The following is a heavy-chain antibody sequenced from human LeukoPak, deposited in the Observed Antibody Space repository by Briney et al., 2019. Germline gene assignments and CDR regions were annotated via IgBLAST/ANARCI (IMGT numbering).Heavy chain of an antibody. CDR3: AKQDIRSSAWYD. Sequence: GGSLRLSCVASGFIFSSYSMNWVRQAPGQGLEWVSAISDSGGNTYYADSVKGRFTISRDNSKNTLYLQMNSLRAEDTAVYYCAKQDIRSSAWYDWGQGTLVTVSS. CDR2: ISDSGGNT. V-gene: IGHV3-23*01. D-gene: IGHD6-19*01. J-gene: IGHJ4*02. CDR1: GFIFSSYS.